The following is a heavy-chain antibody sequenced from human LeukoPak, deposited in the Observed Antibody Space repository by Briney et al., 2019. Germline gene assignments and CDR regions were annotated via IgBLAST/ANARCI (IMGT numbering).Heavy chain of an antibody. J-gene: IGHJ4*02. CDR2: ISDSGGST. D-gene: IGHD3-22*01. Sequence: GGSLRLSCAASGFTVNSNYMSWVRQAPGKGLEWVSAISDSGGSTYYADSVKGRFTISRDNSKNTLYLQMNSLRAEDTAVYYCAKGGVLRRIVVVIKERYYFDYWGQGTLVTVSS. CDR1: GFTVNSNY. V-gene: IGHV3-23*01. CDR3: AKGGVLRRIVVVIKERYYFDY.